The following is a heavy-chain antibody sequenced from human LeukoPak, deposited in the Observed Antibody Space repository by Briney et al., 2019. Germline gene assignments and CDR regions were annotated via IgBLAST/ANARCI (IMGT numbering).Heavy chain of an antibody. CDR1: GGSFSGYY. Sequence: SETLSLTCAVYGGSFSGYYWSWIRQPPGKGLEWIGEINHSGSTNYNPSLNSRVTISVDTSKHQFSLKLSSVTAADTAVYYCARRTIVVVPAAQHWSLRSRIQYYYYMDVWGKGTTVTISS. J-gene: IGHJ6*03. CDR3: ARRTIVVVPAAQHWSLRSRIQYYYYMDV. V-gene: IGHV4-34*01. CDR2: INHSGST. D-gene: IGHD2-2*01.